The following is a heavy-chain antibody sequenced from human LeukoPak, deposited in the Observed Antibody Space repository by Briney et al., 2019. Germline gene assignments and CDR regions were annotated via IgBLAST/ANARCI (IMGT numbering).Heavy chain of an antibody. D-gene: IGHD3-9*01. J-gene: IGHJ4*02. CDR3: ARGFDGNFDY. Sequence: GGSLRLSCAASGFTFSNACMSWVRQAPGKGLEWVSGINWNGGNTDYADSVKGRFTISRDNAKNSLYLQMNSLRAEDTALYYCARGFDGNFDYWGQGTLVTVSP. V-gene: IGHV3-20*04. CDR1: GFTFSNAC. CDR2: INWNGGNT.